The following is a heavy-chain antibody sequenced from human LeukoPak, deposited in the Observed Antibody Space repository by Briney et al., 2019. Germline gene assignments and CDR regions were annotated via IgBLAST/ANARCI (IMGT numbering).Heavy chain of an antibody. CDR1: GYTFTSYG. D-gene: IGHD1-26*01. Sequence: GASVKVSCKASGYTFTSYGISWVRQAPGQGLEWMGWISAYNGNTNYAQKLQGKVTMTTDTSTSTAYMELRSLRSDDTAVYYCARRRVSQWELPQEVFDYWGQGTLVTVSS. J-gene: IGHJ4*02. CDR3: ARRRVSQWELPQEVFDY. CDR2: ISAYNGNT. V-gene: IGHV1-18*01.